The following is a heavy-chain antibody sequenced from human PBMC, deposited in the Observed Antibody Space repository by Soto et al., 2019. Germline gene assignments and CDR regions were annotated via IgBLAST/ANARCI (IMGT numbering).Heavy chain of an antibody. CDR3: ARQEGILTGSNWFDP. CDR1: GCSISSSSYY. D-gene: IGHD3-9*01. CDR2: IYYSGST. J-gene: IGHJ5*02. Sequence: SETLSLTCTFSGCSISSSSYYWGWIRQPPGKGLGWIGSIYYSGSTYYNPSLKSRVTISVDTSKNQFSLKLSSVTAADTAVYYCARQEGILTGSNWFDPWGQGTLVTVSS. V-gene: IGHV4-39*01.